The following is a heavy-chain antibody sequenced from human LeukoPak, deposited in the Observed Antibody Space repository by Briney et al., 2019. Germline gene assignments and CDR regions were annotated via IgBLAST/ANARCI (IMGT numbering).Heavy chain of an antibody. J-gene: IGHJ6*03. D-gene: IGHD1-1*01. Sequence: PSETLSLTCTVSRGSISYFYWSWIRQPPGKGLEWIGYIYSSGSTNYNPSLKSRVTIPVDTSKNQFSLKLSSVTAADTAVYYCARERNNSDHYMDVWGKGTTVTISS. CDR2: IYSSGST. CDR1: RGSISYFY. V-gene: IGHV4-59*01. CDR3: ARERNNSDHYMDV.